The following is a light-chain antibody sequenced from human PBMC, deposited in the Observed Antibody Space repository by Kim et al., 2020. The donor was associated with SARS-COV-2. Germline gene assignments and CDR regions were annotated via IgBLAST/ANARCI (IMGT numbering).Light chain of an antibody. J-gene: IGKJ4*01. V-gene: IGKV3-15*01. CDR3: QQYNNWPT. CDR2: GAS. Sequence: AVGRGESGSRACRARKSGSSDVAWYQKKAGQAPRLLIYGASTRATGIPARFSGSGSGTEFTTTISRLQSADFAVYYCQQYNNWPTFGGGTKVDIK. CDR1: KSGSSD.